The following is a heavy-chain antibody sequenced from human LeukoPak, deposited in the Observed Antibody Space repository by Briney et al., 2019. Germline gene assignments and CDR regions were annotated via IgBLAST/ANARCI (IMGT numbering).Heavy chain of an antibody. D-gene: IGHD5-18*01. CDR1: GFTFSSYW. Sequence: GGPLRLSCAASGFTFSSYWMSWVRQAPGKGLEWVSVTYTGGSTYYADSVKGRFTISRDNSKNTLYLQMNSLRAEDTAVYYCAREGYSYGFDYWGQGTLVTVSS. J-gene: IGHJ4*02. V-gene: IGHV3-53*01. CDR3: AREGYSYGFDY. CDR2: TYTGGST.